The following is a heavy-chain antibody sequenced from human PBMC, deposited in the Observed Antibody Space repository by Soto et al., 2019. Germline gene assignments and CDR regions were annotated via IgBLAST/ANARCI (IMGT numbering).Heavy chain of an antibody. V-gene: IGHV1-69*06. CDR3: AAPTFFSYKGYFDY. Sequence: AVHVSFKASRGIFISYAINWVRQAAGQGLEWMGGIIPIFGTANYANKFQGRVTITADKTTSTAYMELSSLRSEDTAVYYGAAPTFFSYKGYFDYWGQGTLVTVSS. D-gene: IGHD1-1*01. CDR1: RGIFISYA. CDR2: IIPIFGTA. J-gene: IGHJ4*02.